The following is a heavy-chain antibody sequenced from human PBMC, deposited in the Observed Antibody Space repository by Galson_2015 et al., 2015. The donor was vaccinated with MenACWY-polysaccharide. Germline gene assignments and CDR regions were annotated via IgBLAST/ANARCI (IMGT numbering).Heavy chain of an antibody. Sequence: SLRLSCAASGFSFRSYGMHWVRQAPGKGLEWVAVISNDGRITYYRDSEKGRFTISRDNSKNTLYLQMNSLRVEDTAVYYCAKDIVVMVSASDAFDIWGQGTMVTVSS. CDR1: GFSFRSYG. D-gene: IGHD2-8*01. J-gene: IGHJ3*02. CDR2: ISNDGRIT. V-gene: IGHV3-30*18. CDR3: AKDIVVMVSASDAFDI.